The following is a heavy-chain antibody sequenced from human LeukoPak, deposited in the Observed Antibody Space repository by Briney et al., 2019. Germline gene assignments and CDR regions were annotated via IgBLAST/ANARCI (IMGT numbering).Heavy chain of an antibody. J-gene: IGHJ5*02. CDR3: ARALLWFGELSFRFDP. V-gene: IGHV4-34*01. CDR1: GFTFGDYA. CDR2: INHSGST. Sequence: GSLRLSCTTSGFTFGDYAMIWFRQPPGKGLEWIGEINHSGSTNYNPSLKSRVTISVDTSKNQFSLKLSSVTAADTAVYYCARALLWFGELSFRFDPWGQGTLVTVSS. D-gene: IGHD3-10*01.